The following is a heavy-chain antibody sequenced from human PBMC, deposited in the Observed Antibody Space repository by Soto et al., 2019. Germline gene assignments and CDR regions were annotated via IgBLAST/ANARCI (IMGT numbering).Heavy chain of an antibody. Sequence: GGSLRLSCAASGFTFSSYAMSWVRQAPGKGLEWVSAISGSGGSTYYADSVKGRFTISRDNSKNTLFLQMNTLRAEDTAVYYCAKDLSGYSSSPLDIWGQGTTVTVSS. CDR2: ISGSGGST. CDR1: GFTFSSYA. CDR3: AKDLSGYSSSPLDI. J-gene: IGHJ6*02. V-gene: IGHV3-23*01. D-gene: IGHD6-13*01.